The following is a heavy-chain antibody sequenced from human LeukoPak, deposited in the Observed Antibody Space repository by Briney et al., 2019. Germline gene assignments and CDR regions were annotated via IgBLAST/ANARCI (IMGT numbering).Heavy chain of an antibody. J-gene: IGHJ4*02. V-gene: IGHV3-23*01. CDR2: ISGSGGST. CDR1: GFTFSSYA. Sequence: PGGSLRLSCAASGFTFSSYAMSWVRQAPGKGLEWVSAISGSGGSTYYADSVKGRFTISRDNAKNSLYLQMNSLRAEDTAVYYCARLNWNYESFDYWGQGTLVTVSS. D-gene: IGHD1-7*01. CDR3: ARLNWNYESFDY.